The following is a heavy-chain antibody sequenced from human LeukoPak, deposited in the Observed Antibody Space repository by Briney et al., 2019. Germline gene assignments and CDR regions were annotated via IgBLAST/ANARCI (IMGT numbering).Heavy chain of an antibody. CDR3: ARDKYCSSTSCYLGLDY. CDR1: GFTFSSYS. J-gene: IGHJ4*02. D-gene: IGHD2-2*01. V-gene: IGHV3-21*01. Sequence: PGGSLRLSCAASGFTFSSYSMNWVRQAPGKGLEWVSSISSSSSYIYYADSVEGRFTISRDNAKNSLYLQMNSLRAEDTAVYYCARDKYCSSTSCYLGLDYWGQGTLVTVSS. CDR2: ISSSSSYI.